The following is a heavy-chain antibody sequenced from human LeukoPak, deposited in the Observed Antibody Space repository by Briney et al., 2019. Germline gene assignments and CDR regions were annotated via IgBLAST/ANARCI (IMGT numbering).Heavy chain of an antibody. CDR3: ARDTPSYGDYVIYYYGMDV. J-gene: IGHJ6*02. Sequence: SETLSLTCAVSGGSISSSNWWSWVRPPPGKGLEWIGEIYHSGSTNYNPSLKSRVTISVDKSKNQFSLKLSSVTAADTAVYYCARDTPSYGDYVIYYYGMDVWGQGTTVTVSS. D-gene: IGHD4-17*01. V-gene: IGHV4-4*02. CDR2: IYHSGST. CDR1: GGSISSSNW.